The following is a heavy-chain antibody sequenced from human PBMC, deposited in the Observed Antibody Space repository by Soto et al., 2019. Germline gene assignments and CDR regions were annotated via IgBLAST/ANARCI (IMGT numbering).Heavy chain of an antibody. V-gene: IGHV3-30-3*01. D-gene: IGHD1-1*01. Sequence: PGGSLRLSCAASGFTFSSYAMHWVRQAPGKGLEWVAVISYDGSNKYYADSVKGRFTISRDNSKDTLYLQMNSLRVEDTAVYYCVREGNWIRDYWGQGTMVTVSS. CDR3: VREGNWIRDY. CDR1: GFTFSSYA. J-gene: IGHJ4*02. CDR2: ISYDGSNK.